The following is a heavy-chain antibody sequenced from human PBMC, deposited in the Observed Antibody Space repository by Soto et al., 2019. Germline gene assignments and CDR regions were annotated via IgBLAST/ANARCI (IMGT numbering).Heavy chain of an antibody. CDR3: ARGPPSGSFSLTPRY. CDR1: GYSFHNYG. V-gene: IGHV1-18*01. J-gene: IGHJ4*02. CDR2: ISGQIAKT. D-gene: IGHD1-26*01. Sequence: QVQLVQSGPEVKKPGASVTVSCQASGYSFHNYGIIWVRQAPGQGLEWMGWISGQIAKTNYEQKFQGKVSMTTDTSTSIAYLELNTLTSDDTAIYFCARGPPSGSFSLTPRYWGQGTLVTVSS.